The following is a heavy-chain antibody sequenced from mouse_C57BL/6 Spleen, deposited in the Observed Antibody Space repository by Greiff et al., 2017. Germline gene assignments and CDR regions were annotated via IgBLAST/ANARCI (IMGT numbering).Heavy chain of an antibody. CDR1: GYSFTGYY. J-gene: IGHJ4*01. CDR2: INPSTGGT. D-gene: IGHD1-1*01. CDR3: ASTWTYYAMDY. Sequence: EVQGVESGPELVKPGASVKISCKASGYSFTGYYMNWVKQSPEKSLEWIGEINPSTGGTTYNQKFKAKATLTVDKSSSTAYMQLKSLTSEDSAVYYCASTWTYYAMDYWGQGTSVTVSS. V-gene: IGHV1-42*01.